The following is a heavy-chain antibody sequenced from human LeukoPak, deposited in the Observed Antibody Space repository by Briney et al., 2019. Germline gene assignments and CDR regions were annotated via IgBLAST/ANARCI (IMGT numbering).Heavy chain of an antibody. CDR3: ARDLRPAS. CDR1: GFTVSSNY. Sequence: PGGSLRLSCGASGFTVSSNYMSWVRQAPGNGLEWVSVIYSGGSTYYADSVKGRFTISRDNSKNTLYLQMNSLRAEDTAVYYCARDLRPASWGQGTLVTVSS. D-gene: IGHD6-25*01. V-gene: IGHV3-66*01. CDR2: IYSGGST. J-gene: IGHJ4*02.